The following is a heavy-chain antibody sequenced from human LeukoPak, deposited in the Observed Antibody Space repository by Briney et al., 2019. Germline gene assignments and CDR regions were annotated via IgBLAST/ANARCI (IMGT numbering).Heavy chain of an antibody. J-gene: IGHJ5*02. Sequence: SETLSLTCTVSGGSISNHYCNWIRQSPGKELEWIGYVHYSRGTNYNPSLKSRVTISLDTSKNQFFLQLSSVTAADTAVYPCASGQGWLTDHWGRGTLVAVSS. D-gene: IGHD5-12*01. CDR2: VHYSRGT. CDR1: GGSISNHY. V-gene: IGHV4-59*11. CDR3: ASGQGWLTDH.